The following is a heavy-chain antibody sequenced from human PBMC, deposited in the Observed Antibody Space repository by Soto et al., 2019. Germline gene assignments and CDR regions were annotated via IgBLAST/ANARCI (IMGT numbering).Heavy chain of an antibody. CDR1: GFRFSTYD. CDR3: VRQAKLTTVTANVGYYYGLDV. Sequence: DVQLLESGGGLVQPGGSLRLSCPASGFRFSTYDMSWVRQAPGKGLEWVSVMSGSGSGTYYADSVKGRFTISRDNSKNTLYLQMNSLRAEDTAVYYCVRQAKLTTVTANVGYYYGLDVWGQGTTVTVSS. J-gene: IGHJ6*02. V-gene: IGHV3-23*01. D-gene: IGHD4-4*01. CDR2: MSGSGSGT.